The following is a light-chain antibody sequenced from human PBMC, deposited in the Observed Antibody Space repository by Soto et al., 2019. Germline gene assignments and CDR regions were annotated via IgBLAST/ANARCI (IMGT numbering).Light chain of an antibody. Sequence: QSVLTQPPSVSGAPGQRVTISCTGSSSNIGAGFDVHWYQQLPGTAPKLLIYGNSNRPSGVPDRSSGSRSGTSASLAITGLQAEDEADYYCQSYDSSLTGSKVFGSGTRSPS. V-gene: IGLV1-40*01. CDR1: SSNIGAGFD. J-gene: IGLJ1*01. CDR2: GNS. CDR3: QSYDSSLTGSKV.